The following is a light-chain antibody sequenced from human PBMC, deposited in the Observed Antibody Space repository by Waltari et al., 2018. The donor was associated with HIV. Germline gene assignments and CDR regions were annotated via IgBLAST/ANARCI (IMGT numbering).Light chain of an antibody. V-gene: IGLV3-25*03. CDR2: KDS. CDR3: QSADSSGTYPWV. Sequence: SYELTQPPSVSVSPGQTARITCSGDALPKKYAYWYQQKPGQAPVLVIYKDSERPSGIPDRYSCSRSGTTVTLTISGVQAEDEADYDCQSADSSGTYPWVFGGGTKLTVL. CDR1: ALPKKY. J-gene: IGLJ3*02.